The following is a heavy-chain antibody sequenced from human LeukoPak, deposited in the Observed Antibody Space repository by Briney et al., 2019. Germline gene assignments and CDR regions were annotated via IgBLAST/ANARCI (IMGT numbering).Heavy chain of an antibody. V-gene: IGHV3-9*01. D-gene: IGHD5-18*01. CDR3: AKAIGGYSYGTLFDY. J-gene: IGHJ4*02. CDR2: ISWNRGII. Sequence: PGGSLRLSCAASGFTFDDYAMHWVRQAAGKGLEWVSGISWNRGIIGYADSVKGRFTVSRDNAKNSLYLQMNSLRVEDTALYYCAKAIGGYSYGTLFDYWGQGTLVTVSS. CDR1: GFTFDDYA.